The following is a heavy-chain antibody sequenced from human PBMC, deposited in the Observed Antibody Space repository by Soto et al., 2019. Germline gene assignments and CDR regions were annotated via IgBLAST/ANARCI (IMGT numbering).Heavy chain of an antibody. CDR3: VRHAQWIIRAY. CDR2: IIYSGNS. Sequence: QLQLQLSGPGLVKPSETLSLTCNVSGASISSYNYWGWFRQPPGKGLEWIGSIIYSGNSMYNPSLQSRLTLFVETSKNQFSLKLSSVTAADTAVYYCVRHAQWIIRAYWGQGSLVTVSS. J-gene: IGHJ4*02. D-gene: IGHD5-12*01. V-gene: IGHV4-39*01. CDR1: GASISSYNY.